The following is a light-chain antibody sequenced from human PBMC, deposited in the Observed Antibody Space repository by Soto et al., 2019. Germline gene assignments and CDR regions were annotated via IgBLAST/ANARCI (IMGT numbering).Light chain of an antibody. J-gene: IGKJ4*01. CDR2: GAS. Sequence: EILFTQSPGTLSLSPGERGTLNCRASQSVSSNLAWHQQRPGQAPRILIYGASTRATGVPARFSGSGSGTDCTLTISSLQPEDFSTYFCQQGYKMPLTFGGGTKVDI. CDR3: QQGYKMPLT. V-gene: IGKV3D-15*01. CDR1: QSVSSN.